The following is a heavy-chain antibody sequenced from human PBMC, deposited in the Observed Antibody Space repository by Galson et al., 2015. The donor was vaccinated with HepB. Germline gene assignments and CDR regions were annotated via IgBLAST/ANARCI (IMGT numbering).Heavy chain of an antibody. J-gene: IGHJ3*02. D-gene: IGHD1-26*01. CDR2: IKQDGSEK. CDR3: ARETTMGAKGGWAFDI. CDR1: GFTFSSYW. V-gene: IGHV3-7*01. Sequence: SLRLSCAASGFTFSSYWMSWVRQAPGKGLEWVANIKQDGSEKYYVDSVKGRFTISRDNAKNSLYLQMNSLRAEDTAVYYCARETTMGAKGGWAFDIWGQGTMVTVSS.